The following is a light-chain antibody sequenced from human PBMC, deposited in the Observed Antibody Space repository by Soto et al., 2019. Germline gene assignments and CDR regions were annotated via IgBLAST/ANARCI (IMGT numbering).Light chain of an antibody. V-gene: IGKV1-39*01. J-gene: IGKJ2*01. CDR3: QQSYTLYT. CDR2: AAS. Sequence: DIQMTQSPSSLSASVGDRVTITCRASQSISSYLNWYQQKPGKAPKLLIYAASNLQSGVPSRFSGSGSGTDFTLTISSLQPEDFASYYCQQSYTLYTFGQGTKVEIK. CDR1: QSISSY.